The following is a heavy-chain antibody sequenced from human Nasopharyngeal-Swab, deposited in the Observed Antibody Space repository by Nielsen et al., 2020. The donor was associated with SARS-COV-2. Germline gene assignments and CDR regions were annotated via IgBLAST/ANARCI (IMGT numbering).Heavy chain of an antibody. CDR3: ARGMGSDYVWGSYRYEDYFDY. CDR1: GGSISSSSYY. V-gene: IGHV4-39*07. Sequence: SETLSLTCTVSGGSISSSSYYWGWICQPPGKGLVWIGSIYYSGSTYYNPSLKSRVTISVDTSKNQFSLKLSSVTAADTAVYYCARGMGSDYVWGSYRYEDYFDYWGQGTLVTVSS. J-gene: IGHJ4*02. CDR2: IYYSGST. D-gene: IGHD3-16*02.